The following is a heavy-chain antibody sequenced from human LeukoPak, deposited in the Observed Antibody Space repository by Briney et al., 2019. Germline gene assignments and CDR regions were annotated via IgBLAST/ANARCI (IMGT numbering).Heavy chain of an antibody. J-gene: IGHJ4*02. CDR3: ATGITGTKRVGYFDY. V-gene: IGHV3-7*01. D-gene: IGHD1-20*01. Sequence: GGSLRLSCAASGFTFSSYWMSWVRQAPGKGLEWVANIKQDGSEKYYVDSVKGRFTISRDNAKNSLYLQMNSLRAEDTAVYYCATGITGTKRVGYFDYWGQGTPVTVSS. CDR1: GFTFSSYW. CDR2: IKQDGSEK.